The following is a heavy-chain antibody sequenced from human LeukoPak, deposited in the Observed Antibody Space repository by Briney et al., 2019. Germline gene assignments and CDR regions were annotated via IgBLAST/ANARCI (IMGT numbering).Heavy chain of an antibody. V-gene: IGHV4-38-2*02. Sequence: PSETLSLTCTVSGYSISSGYYWGWIRQPPGKGLEWIGSIYHSGSTYYNPSLKSRVTISVDTSKNQFSLKLSSVTAADTAVYYCARRTVTPDYWGQGTLVTVSS. CDR1: GYSISSGYY. J-gene: IGHJ4*02. CDR3: ARRTVTPDY. CDR2: IYHSGST. D-gene: IGHD4-17*01.